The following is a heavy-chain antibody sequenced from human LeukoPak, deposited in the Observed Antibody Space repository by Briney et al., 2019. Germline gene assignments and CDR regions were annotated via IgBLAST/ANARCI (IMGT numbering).Heavy chain of an antibody. Sequence: SVKVSCKASGGTFSSYTISWVRQAPGQGLEWMGRIIPILGIANYAQKFQGRVTITADKSTSTAYMELSSLRSEDTAVYYCARDTSGYSSGWYYFDYWGQGTLVTVSS. J-gene: IGHJ4*02. CDR3: ARDTSGYSSGWYYFDY. D-gene: IGHD6-19*01. CDR1: GGTFSSYT. V-gene: IGHV1-69*04. CDR2: IIPILGIA.